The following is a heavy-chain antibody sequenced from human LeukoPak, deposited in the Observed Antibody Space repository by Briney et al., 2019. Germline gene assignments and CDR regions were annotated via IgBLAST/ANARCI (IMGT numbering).Heavy chain of an antibody. CDR1: GYTFTSYG. D-gene: IGHD1-26*01. V-gene: IGHV1-18*01. CDR3: ATSSGSYYTSGSFDP. Sequence: ASVKVSCKASGYTFTSYGISWVRQAPGQGLEWMGWISAYNGNTNYAQKLQGRVTMTTDTSTSTAYMELRSLRSDDTAVYYCATSSGSYYTSGSFDPWGQGTLVTVSS. CDR2: ISAYNGNT. J-gene: IGHJ5*02.